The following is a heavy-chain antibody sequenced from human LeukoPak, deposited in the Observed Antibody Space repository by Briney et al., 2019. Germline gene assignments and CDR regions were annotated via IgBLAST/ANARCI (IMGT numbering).Heavy chain of an antibody. V-gene: IGHV1-18*01. CDR3: ARSEKAYCGGVCDNYHMDV. Sequence: ASVKVSCKASGYTSTNYGISWVRQAPGQGLEWMGWISISRGNTNYAQKFQGRVTMTTDTSTSTAYMELRSLRSEDTAVYYCARSEKAYCGGVCDNYHMDVWGKGTTVTVSS. CDR1: GYTSTNYG. CDR2: ISISRGNT. J-gene: IGHJ6*03. D-gene: IGHD2-21*02.